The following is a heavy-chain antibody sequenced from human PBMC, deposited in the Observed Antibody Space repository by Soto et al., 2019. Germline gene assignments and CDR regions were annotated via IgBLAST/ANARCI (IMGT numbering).Heavy chain of an antibody. CDR1: GFTFSSYG. J-gene: IGHJ6*02. CDR2: ISYDGSNK. D-gene: IGHD1-1*01. V-gene: IGHV3-30*18. CDR3: AKSSGYYYYYGMDV. Sequence: GGSLRLSCAASGFTFSSYGMHWVRQAPGKGLEWVAVISYDGSNKYYADSVKGRFTISRDNSKNTLYLQMNSLRAEDTAVYYCAKSSGYYYYYGMDVWGQGTTVTVS.